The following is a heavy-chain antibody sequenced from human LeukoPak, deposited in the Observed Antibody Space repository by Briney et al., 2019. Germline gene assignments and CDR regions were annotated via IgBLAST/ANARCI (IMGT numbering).Heavy chain of an antibody. V-gene: IGHV4-59*08. CDR2: IYYSGST. CDR3: ARSNYDILTGYYGANDY. Sequence: PSETLSLTCTVSGGSISSYYWSWIRQPPGKGLEWIGYIYYSGSTYYNPSLKSRVTISVDTSKNQFSLKLSSVTAADTAVYYCARSNYDILTGYYGANDYWGQGTLVTVSS. CDR1: GGSISSYY. J-gene: IGHJ4*02. D-gene: IGHD3-9*01.